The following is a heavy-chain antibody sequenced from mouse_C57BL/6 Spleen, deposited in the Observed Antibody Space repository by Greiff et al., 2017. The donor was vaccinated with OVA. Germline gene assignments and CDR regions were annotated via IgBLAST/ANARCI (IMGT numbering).Heavy chain of an antibody. CDR3: ARDYYGSSYGWFAY. CDR2: SRNKANDYTT. CDR1: GFTFSDFY. Sequence: EVKLMESGGGLVQSGRSLRLSCATSGFTFSDFYMEWVRQAPGKGLEWIAASRNKANDYTTEYSASVKGRFIVSRDTSQSILYLQMNALRAEDTAIYYCARDYYGSSYGWFAYWGQGTLVTVSA. V-gene: IGHV7-1*01. J-gene: IGHJ3*01. D-gene: IGHD1-1*01.